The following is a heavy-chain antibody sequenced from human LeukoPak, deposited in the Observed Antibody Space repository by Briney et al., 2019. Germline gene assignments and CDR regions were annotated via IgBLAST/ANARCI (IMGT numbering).Heavy chain of an antibody. J-gene: IGHJ6*04. CDR3: AELGITMIGGV. CDR1: GFTFSNYG. V-gene: IGHV3-48*04. Sequence: PGGTLRLSCAASGFTFSNYGMSWVRQAPGKGLEWVSYISSSGSTIYYADSVKGRFTISRDNDKNSLYLQMNSLRAEDTAVYYCAELGITMIGGVWGKGTTVTISS. D-gene: IGHD3-10*02. CDR2: ISSSGSTI.